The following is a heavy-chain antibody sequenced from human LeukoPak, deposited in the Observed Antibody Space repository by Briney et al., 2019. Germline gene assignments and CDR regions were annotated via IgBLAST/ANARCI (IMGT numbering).Heavy chain of an antibody. CDR1: GGSISSSSYY. D-gene: IGHD4-17*01. J-gene: IGHJ4*02. V-gene: IGHV4-39*07. CDR2: IYYSGST. Sequence: PSETLSLTCTVSGGSISSSSYYWGWIRQPPGKGLEWIGSIYYSGSTYYNPSLKSRVTISVDTSKNQFSLKLSSVTAADTAVYYCARGDGDYGHYFDYWGQGTLVTVSS. CDR3: ARGDGDYGHYFDY.